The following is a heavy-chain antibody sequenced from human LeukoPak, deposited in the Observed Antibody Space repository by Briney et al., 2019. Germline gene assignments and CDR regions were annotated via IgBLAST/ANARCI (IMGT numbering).Heavy chain of an antibody. V-gene: IGHV3-30*18. CDR2: ISHDGSTK. CDR3: AKDGGNYYIDY. CDR1: GVTFSSYV. Sequence: PGRSLRLSCAASGVTFSSYVMHWGRQAPGKGLEWMAFISHDGSTKLYADSVKGRFTISRDNSKNTMFLQMNSLRPEDTAVYFCAKDGGNYYIDYWGQGTLVTVSS. J-gene: IGHJ4*02. D-gene: IGHD4-23*01.